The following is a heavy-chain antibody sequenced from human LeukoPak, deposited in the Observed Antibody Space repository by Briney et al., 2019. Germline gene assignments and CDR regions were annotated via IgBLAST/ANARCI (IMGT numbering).Heavy chain of an antibody. D-gene: IGHD6-19*01. J-gene: IGHJ6*03. CDR1: GGSISTSSYY. CDR3: ARRKSSGSRYYYYYMDV. Sequence: SETLSLTCTVSGGSISTSSYYWGWIRQPPGKGLEWIGSIYYSGSTYYNPSLKSRVTISVDKSKDQFSLKLSSVTAADTAVYYCARRKSSGSRYYYYYMDVWGKGTTVTVSS. V-gene: IGHV4-39*07. CDR2: IYYSGST.